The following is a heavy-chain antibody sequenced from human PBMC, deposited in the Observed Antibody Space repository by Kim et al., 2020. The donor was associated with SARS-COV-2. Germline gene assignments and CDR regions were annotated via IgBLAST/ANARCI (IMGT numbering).Heavy chain of an antibody. CDR1: GYTFTSYG. CDR3: ARDPWGGDSLEWLLSGYYYYGMDV. V-gene: IGHV1-18*01. D-gene: IGHD3-3*01. CDR2: ISAYNGNT. Sequence: ASVKVSCKASGYTFTSYGISWVRQAPGQGLEWMGWISAYNGNTNYAQKLQGRVTMTTDTSTSTAYMELRSLRSDDTAVYYCARDPWGGDSLEWLLSGYYYYGMDVWGQGTTVTVSS. J-gene: IGHJ6*02.